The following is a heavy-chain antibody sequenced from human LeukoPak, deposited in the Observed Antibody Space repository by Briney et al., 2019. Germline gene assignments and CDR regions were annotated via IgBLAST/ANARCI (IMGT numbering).Heavy chain of an antibody. CDR2: IYPGDSDT. CDR3: ARVYYYGSGSMSAGFDY. D-gene: IGHD3-10*01. J-gene: IGHJ4*02. Sequence: GESLKISCKGSGYSFTSYWIGWVRQMPGKGLEWMGIIYPGDSDTRYSPSFQGQVTISADKSISTAYLQWSSLKASDTAMYYCARVYYYGSGSMSAGFDYWGQGTLVTVSS. V-gene: IGHV5-51*01. CDR1: GYSFTSYW.